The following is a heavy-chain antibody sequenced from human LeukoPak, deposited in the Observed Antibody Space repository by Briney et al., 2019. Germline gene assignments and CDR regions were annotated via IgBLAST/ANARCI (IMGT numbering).Heavy chain of an antibody. CDR1: GFTFSAYA. CDR3: ARDPNGDYIGAFDM. J-gene: IGHJ3*02. CDR2: IRGGGTSE. D-gene: IGHD4-17*01. V-gene: IGHV3-23*01. Sequence: PGGSLRLSCTASGFTFSAYAMMWVRRAPGKGLEWVSAIRGGGTSEFYADSVKGRFRISRDNSKDTLFLQMNSLRAEDTAVYYCARDPNGDYIGAFDMWGPGTMVTVSS.